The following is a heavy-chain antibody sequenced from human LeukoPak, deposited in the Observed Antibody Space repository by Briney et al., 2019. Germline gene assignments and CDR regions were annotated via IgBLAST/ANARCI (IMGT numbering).Heavy chain of an antibody. J-gene: IGHJ4*02. CDR3: LRDLNWSLDQ. CDR1: GFSISSYW. V-gene: IGHV3-74*01. CDR2: ISPDGSTT. Sequence: GGSLRLSCAASGFSISSYWMHWVRQVPGKGLVWVSRISPDGSTTGYADSVKGRFTISRDNAKNTLYLQMNSLRAEDTAVYYCLRDLNWSLDQWGQGTLVTVSS. D-gene: IGHD1-20*01.